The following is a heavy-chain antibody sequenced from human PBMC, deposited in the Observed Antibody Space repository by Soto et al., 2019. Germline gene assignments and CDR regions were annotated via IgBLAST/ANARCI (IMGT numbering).Heavy chain of an antibody. CDR3: ARDARGGDYYYYYMDV. V-gene: IGHV3-7*01. Sequence: DSVKGRFTISRDDAKNSLYLQMNSPGAEDTAVYYCARDARGGDYYYYYMDVWGKGTTVTVSS. D-gene: IGHD3-16*01. J-gene: IGHJ6*03.